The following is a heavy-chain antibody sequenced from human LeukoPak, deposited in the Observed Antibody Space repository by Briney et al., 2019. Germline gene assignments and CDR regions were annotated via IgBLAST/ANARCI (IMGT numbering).Heavy chain of an antibody. J-gene: IGHJ6*02. CDR3: ARAGGIGGYSYGPRSYYGMDV. D-gene: IGHD5-18*01. CDR2: IIPIFGIA. CDR1: GGTFSSYA. Sequence: ASVKVSCKASGGTFSSYAISWVRQAPGQGLEWMGRIIPIFGIANYAQKFQGRVTITADKSTSTAYMELSSLRSEDTAVSYCARAGGIGGYSYGPRSYYGMDVWGQGTTVTVSS. V-gene: IGHV1-69*04.